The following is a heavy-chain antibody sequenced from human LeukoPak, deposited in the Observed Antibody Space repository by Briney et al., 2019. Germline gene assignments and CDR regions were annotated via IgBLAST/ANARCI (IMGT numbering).Heavy chain of an antibody. V-gene: IGHV1-8*01. Sequence: GASVEVSCKASGYTFTSYDINWVRQATGQGLEWMGWMNPNSGNTGYAQKFQGRVTMTRNTSISTAYMELSSLRSEDTAAYYCARAYDYFYYMDVWGKGTTVTVCS. CDR2: MNPNSGNT. J-gene: IGHJ6*03. CDR1: GYTFTSYD. D-gene: IGHD2-2*01. CDR3: ARAYDYFYYMDV.